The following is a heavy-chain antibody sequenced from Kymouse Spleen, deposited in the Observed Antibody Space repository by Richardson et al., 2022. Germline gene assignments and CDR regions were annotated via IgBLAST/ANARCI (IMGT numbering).Heavy chain of an antibody. J-gene: IGHJ6*02. Sequence: EVQLVESGGGVVRPGGSLRLSCAASGFTFDDYGMSWVRQAPGKGLEWVSGINWNGGSTGYADSVKGRFTISRDNAKNSLYLQMNSLRAEDTALYYCAREPGIAAAGTPFYYYYYGMDVWGQGTTVTVSS. D-gene: IGHD6-13*01. CDR1: GFTFDDYG. CDR3: AREPGIAAAGTPFYYYYYGMDV. V-gene: IGHV3-20*d01. CDR2: INWNGGST.